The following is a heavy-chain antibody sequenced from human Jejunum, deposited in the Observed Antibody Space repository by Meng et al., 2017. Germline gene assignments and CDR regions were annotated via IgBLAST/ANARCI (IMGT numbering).Heavy chain of an antibody. J-gene: IGHJ4*02. V-gene: IGHV1-3*01. Sequence: QVQLVQSGAEVKKPGASVKLSCRASGYIFINYALHWVRQAPGQRPEWLGWINAGNGNTKYSQKFQGRVLITGDTSAITAHLELSSLRTEDTATYYCARAYISPRGTFYFDYWGQGTLVTVSS. CDR2: INAGNGNT. D-gene: IGHD1-1*01. CDR3: ARAYISPRGTFYFDY. CDR1: GYIFINYA.